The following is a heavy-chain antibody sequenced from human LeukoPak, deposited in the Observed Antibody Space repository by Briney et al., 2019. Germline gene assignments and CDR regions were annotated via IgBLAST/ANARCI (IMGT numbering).Heavy chain of an antibody. CDR2: IYYSGST. V-gene: IGHV4-39*07. D-gene: IGHD3-9*01. CDR1: GGSISSSSYY. J-gene: IGHJ4*02. Sequence: PSETLSLTCTVSGGSISSSSYYWGWIRQPPGQGLEWIGSIYYSGSTYYNPSLKSRVTISVDTSKNQFSLKLSSVTAADTAVYYCARGPSDYDILTGYYSDYFDYWGQGTLVTVSS. CDR3: ARGPSDYDILTGYYSDYFDY.